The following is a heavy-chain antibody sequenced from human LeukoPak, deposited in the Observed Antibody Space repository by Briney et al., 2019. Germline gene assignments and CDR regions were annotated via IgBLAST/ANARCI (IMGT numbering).Heavy chain of an antibody. CDR1: GFTFSIYC. Sequence: PGGSLRLSCAASGFTFSIYCMHWVRQAPGKGPMWVSRICPDGTVTNYADSVKARFTISRDHARNTVYLQMNSLRVEDTAVYYCVRDFRSADYWGQGALVTVSS. CDR3: VRDFRSADY. J-gene: IGHJ4*02. CDR2: ICPDGTVT. V-gene: IGHV3-74*01.